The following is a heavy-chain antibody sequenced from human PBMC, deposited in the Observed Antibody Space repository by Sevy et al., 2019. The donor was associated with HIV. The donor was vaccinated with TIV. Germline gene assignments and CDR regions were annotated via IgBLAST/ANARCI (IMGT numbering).Heavy chain of an antibody. D-gene: IGHD2-15*01. J-gene: IGHJ6*02. Sequence: GGSLRLSCAASGFTFSNYAMSWVRQAPGKGLEWVSSIGGSSGSTYYADSVKSRFTISRDNSKNTLYLQMNSLRAEDTAVYYCAKWGVVASYYYYYYMDVWGQGTTVTVSS. V-gene: IGHV3-23*01. CDR3: AKWGVVASYYYYYYMDV. CDR1: GFTFSNYA. CDR2: IGGSSGST.